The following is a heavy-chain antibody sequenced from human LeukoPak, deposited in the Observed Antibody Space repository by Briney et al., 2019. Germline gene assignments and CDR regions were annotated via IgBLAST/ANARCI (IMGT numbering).Heavy chain of an antibody. CDR3: ARAYSGTASYDYFDY. CDR1: GFTFSSYA. J-gene: IGHJ4*02. V-gene: IGHV3-23*01. D-gene: IGHD3-10*01. Sequence: GGSLRLSCAASGFTFSSYAMSWVRQAPGKGLEWVSAISGSGGSTYYADSVKGRFTISRDNSKNTLYLQMNSLKTEDTAVYYCARAYSGTASYDYFDYWGQGTLVTVSS. CDR2: ISGSGGST.